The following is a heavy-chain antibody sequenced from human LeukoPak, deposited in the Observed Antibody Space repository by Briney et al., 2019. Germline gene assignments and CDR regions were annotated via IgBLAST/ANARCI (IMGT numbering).Heavy chain of an antibody. CDR3: AKDRGGFVVVVAATYYFDY. J-gene: IGHJ4*02. CDR2: ISGSGGST. V-gene: IGHV3-23*01. CDR1: GFTFSSYA. D-gene: IGHD2-15*01. Sequence: GGSLRLSCAASGFTFSSYAMSWVRQAPGKGLEWVSAISGSGGSTYYADSVKGRFTISRDNSKSTLYLQMNSLRAEDTDGYNCAKDRGGFVVVVAATYYFDYWGQGTLVTVSS.